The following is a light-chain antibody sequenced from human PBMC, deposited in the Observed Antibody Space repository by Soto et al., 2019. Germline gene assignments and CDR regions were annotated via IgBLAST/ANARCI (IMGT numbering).Light chain of an antibody. V-gene: IGKV3-20*01. CDR1: QSVSNNY. Sequence: EIVLTQSPGTLSLSPGERATLSCRASQSVSNNYLAWYQQKSGQAPRLLIYGAFSRANGVPVRFSGSASGTDFTLIISKLEPEDVAVYYCQQDGSLPKTFGQGTKVEIK. J-gene: IGKJ1*01. CDR3: QQDGSLPKT. CDR2: GAF.